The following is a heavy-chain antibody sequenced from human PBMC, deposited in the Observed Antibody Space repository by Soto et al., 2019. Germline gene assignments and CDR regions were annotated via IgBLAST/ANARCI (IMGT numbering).Heavy chain of an antibody. Sequence: ASVKVSCKVSGYTLTELSMHWVRQAPGKGLEWMGGFDPEDGETIYAQKFQGRVTMTEDTSTDTAYMELSSLRSEDTAVYYCATSRRDDFWSGYRSTYYFDYWGQGTLVTVSS. J-gene: IGHJ4*02. D-gene: IGHD3-3*01. CDR3: ATSRRDDFWSGYRSTYYFDY. V-gene: IGHV1-24*01. CDR2: FDPEDGET. CDR1: GYTLTELS.